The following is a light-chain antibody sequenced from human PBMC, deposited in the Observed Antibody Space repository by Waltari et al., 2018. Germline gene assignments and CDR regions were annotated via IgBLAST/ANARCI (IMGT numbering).Light chain of an antibody. Sequence: QSALTQPASVSGSPGQSITISCTGTSSDVGGYNYVSWYPQHPGKAPNPLIYDVSNRPSGVFNRFSGAKSGHTASLTISGLQAEDEADYYCSSYTSSSTRVFGTGTKVTVL. V-gene: IGLV2-14*03. CDR3: SSYTSSSTRV. J-gene: IGLJ1*01. CDR2: DVS. CDR1: SSDVGGYNY.